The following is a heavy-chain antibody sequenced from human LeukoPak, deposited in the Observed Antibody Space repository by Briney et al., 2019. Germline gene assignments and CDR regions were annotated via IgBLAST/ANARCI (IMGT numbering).Heavy chain of an antibody. J-gene: IGHJ4*02. CDR1: GFTFSSYS. D-gene: IGHD6-19*01. CDR3: ARGVAGSYYFDY. V-gene: IGHV3-21*01. Sequence: PGGSLRLSCAASGFTFSSYSMNWVRQAPGKGLEWVSSISSSSSYIYYADSVKGRFTISRDNAKNSLYLQMNSLRAEDTAVYYCARGVAGSYYFDYWGQGTLVTVSS. CDR2: ISSSSSYI.